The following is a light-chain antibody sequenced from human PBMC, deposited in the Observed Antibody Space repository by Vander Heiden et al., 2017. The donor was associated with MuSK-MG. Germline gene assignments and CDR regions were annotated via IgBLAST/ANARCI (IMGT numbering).Light chain of an antibody. CDR1: QSVSSTT. CDR3: QQGCSSPLT. V-gene: IGKV3-20*01. CDR2: SAS. Sequence: IVFTQSPGTLSLSPGERATLSCRASQSVSSTTLTSYQQRRGQAPRLLIYSASSSVTGMPDTFSGSGCATEFTLTIIRLVPPDFAVSYCQQGCSSPLTFGWGTKVEIK. J-gene: IGKJ4*01.